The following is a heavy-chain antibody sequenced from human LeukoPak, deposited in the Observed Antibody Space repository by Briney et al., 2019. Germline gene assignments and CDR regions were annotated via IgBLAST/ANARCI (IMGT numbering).Heavy chain of an antibody. CDR3: ATGYCSSTSCYILGGY. CDR2: INHSGST. Sequence: PSETLSLTCTVSGGSVSSGSYYWSWIRQPPGKGLEWIGEINHSGSTNYNPSLKSRVTISVDTSKNQFSLKLSSVTAADTAVYYCATGYCSSTSCYILGGYWGQGTLVTVSS. CDR1: GGSVSSGSYY. D-gene: IGHD2-2*02. V-gene: IGHV4-39*07. J-gene: IGHJ4*02.